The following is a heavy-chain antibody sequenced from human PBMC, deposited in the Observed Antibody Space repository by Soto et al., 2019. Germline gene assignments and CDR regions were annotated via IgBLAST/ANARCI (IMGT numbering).Heavy chain of an antibody. J-gene: IGHJ5*02. CDR3: AKFSTVGIDITMIVVEPYFDP. CDR1: GFTFSSYA. CDR2: ISGSGGST. V-gene: IGHV3-23*01. Sequence: EVQLLESGGGLVQPGGSLRLSCAASGFTFSSYAMSWVRQAPGKGLEWVSAISGSGGSTYYADSVKGRFTISRDNSKNTLYLQMNSLTAEDTAVYYCAKFSTVGIDITMIVVEPYFDPWGQGTLVTVSS. D-gene: IGHD3-22*01.